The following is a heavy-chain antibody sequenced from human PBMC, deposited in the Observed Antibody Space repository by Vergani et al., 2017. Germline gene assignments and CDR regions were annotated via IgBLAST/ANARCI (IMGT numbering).Heavy chain of an antibody. CDR2: INPSGGST. CDR3: ARVSCSSTSCYEHGMDV. Sequence: QVQLVQSGAEVKKPGASVKVSCKASGYTFTSYYMHWVRQAPGQGLAWMGIINPSGGSTSYAQKFQGRVTMTRDTSTSTVYMELSSLRSEDTAVYYCARVSCSSTSCYEHGMDVWGQGTTVTVSS. J-gene: IGHJ6*02. V-gene: IGHV1-46*01. CDR1: GYTFTSYY. D-gene: IGHD2-2*01.